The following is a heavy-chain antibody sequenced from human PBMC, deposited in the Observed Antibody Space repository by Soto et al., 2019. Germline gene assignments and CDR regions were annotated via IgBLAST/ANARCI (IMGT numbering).Heavy chain of an antibody. CDR1: GGSISSYY. Sequence: SETLSLTCTVSGGSISSYYWSWIRQPPGKGLEWIGYIYYSGSTNYNPSLKSRVTISVDTSKNQFSLKLSSVTAADTAVYYCATNYDAPGWFDPWGQGTLVTVSS. D-gene: IGHD1-7*01. V-gene: IGHV4-59*01. J-gene: IGHJ5*02. CDR2: IYYSGST. CDR3: ATNYDAPGWFDP.